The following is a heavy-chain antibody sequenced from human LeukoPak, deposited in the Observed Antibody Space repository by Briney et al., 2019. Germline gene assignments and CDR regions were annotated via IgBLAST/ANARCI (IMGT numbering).Heavy chain of an antibody. CDR2: IWYDGSNK. J-gene: IGHJ4*02. D-gene: IGHD3-16*01. V-gene: IGHV3-33*03. Sequence: GGSLRLSCAASGFTFSNYGMHWVRQAPGKGLEWVAVIWYDGSNKYVADSVKGRFTISRDNSKNTLYLQMNSLRAEDTAVYYCVKGAIGGDYYFDYWGQGTLVTVSS. CDR1: GFTFSNYG. CDR3: VKGAIGGDYYFDY.